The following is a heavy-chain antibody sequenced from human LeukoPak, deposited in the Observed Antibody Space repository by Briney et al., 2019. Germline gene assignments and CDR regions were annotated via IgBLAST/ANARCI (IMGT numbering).Heavy chain of an antibody. J-gene: IGHJ4*02. CDR2: SCNRGST. CDR3: AGRAPPYYVAFGF. D-gene: IGHD3-22*01. V-gene: IGHV4-59*08. CDR1: AVSINSYC. Sequence: SETLSLTCTVSAVSINSYCWSWVRQSPGKGLEWIGYSCNRGSTNNNPSLRSRVTVSLDRSKNQFSLRLSSVTAADTAVYYCAGRAPPYYVAFGFCGQGTLVTVSS.